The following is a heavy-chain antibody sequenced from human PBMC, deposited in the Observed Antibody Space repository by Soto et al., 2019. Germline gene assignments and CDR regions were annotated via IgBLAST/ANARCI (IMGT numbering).Heavy chain of an antibody. Sequence: ETLSLTCTVSGGSIGSYYWSWLRQPPGKGLEWIGYIFYSGSTNYSPSFQRRLTISVDKSKNQFSLKLTSVTAADTAVYFCARTGKFYYYDVSGLPFDPWGPGVLVTVSS. CDR2: IFYSGST. CDR3: ARTGKFYYYDVSGLPFDP. J-gene: IGHJ5*02. CDR1: GGSIGSYY. V-gene: IGHV4-59*12. D-gene: IGHD3-16*01.